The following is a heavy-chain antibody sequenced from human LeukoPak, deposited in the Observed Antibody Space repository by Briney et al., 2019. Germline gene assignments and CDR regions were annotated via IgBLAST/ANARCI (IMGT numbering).Heavy chain of an antibody. Sequence: GASVKVSCKASGYTFTSYGISWVRQAPGQGLEWMGWISAYNGNTNYAQKLQGRVTMTTDTSTSTAYMELRSLRSDDTAVYYCARGPSSWYQYNWFDPWGQGTLVTVSS. J-gene: IGHJ5*02. V-gene: IGHV1-18*01. CDR2: ISAYNGNT. CDR1: GYTFTSYG. CDR3: ARGPSSWYQYNWFDP. D-gene: IGHD6-13*01.